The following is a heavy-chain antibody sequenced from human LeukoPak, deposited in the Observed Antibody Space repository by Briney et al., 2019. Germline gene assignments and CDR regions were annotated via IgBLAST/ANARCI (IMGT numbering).Heavy chain of an antibody. CDR1: GGSISSSSYY. CDR2: IYYSGST. CDR3: ASPYSGSYYYFDY. D-gene: IGHD1-26*01. J-gene: IGHJ4*02. Sequence: SETLSLTCTVSGGSISSSSYYWGWIRQPPGKGLERIGSIYYSGSTYYNPSLKSRVTISVDTSKNQFSLKLSSVTAADTAVYYCASPYSGSYYYFDYWGQGTLVTVSS. V-gene: IGHV4-39*01.